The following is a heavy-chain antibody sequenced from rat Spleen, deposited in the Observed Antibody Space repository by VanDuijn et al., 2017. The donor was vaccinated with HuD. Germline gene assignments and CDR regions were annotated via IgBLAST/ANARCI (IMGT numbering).Heavy chain of an antibody. V-gene: IGHV5-7*01. D-gene: IGHD1-4*01. J-gene: IGHJ2*01. CDR1: GFTFSDYY. CDR3: ARRPPGITFDY. Sequence: EVQLVESGGGLVQPGRSLKLSCAASGFTFSDYYMAWVRQAPKKGLEWVATITYDGSSTYYRDSVKGRFTISRDNAKSTLYLQMDSLRSEDTATYYCARRPPGITFDYWGQGVMVTVSS. CDR2: ITYDGSST.